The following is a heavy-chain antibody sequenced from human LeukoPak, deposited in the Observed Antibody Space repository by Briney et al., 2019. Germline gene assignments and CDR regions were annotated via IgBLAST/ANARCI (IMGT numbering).Heavy chain of an antibody. J-gene: IGHJ4*02. Sequence: SGPTLVNPTQTLTLTCTFSGFSLSSHGVGVGWIRRPPGKALEWLALIYWDDDKRYSPYLKSRLAITRDTPKNQVILTMTNMDPVDTGTYFCAHGTTVTNPFDFDYWGQGTLVTVSS. CDR2: IYWDDDK. V-gene: IGHV2-5*02. CDR1: GFSLSSHGVG. D-gene: IGHD4-17*01. CDR3: AHGTTVTNPFDFDY.